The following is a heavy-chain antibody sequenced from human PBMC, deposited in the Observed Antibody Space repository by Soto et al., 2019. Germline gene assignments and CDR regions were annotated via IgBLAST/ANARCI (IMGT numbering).Heavy chain of an antibody. Sequence: ALETLCLSWTVAGGSIIGGNDYWTWIRQPPGKGLEWVGHIYYSGSTNYSPSLKSRFTISLNTPNNQFSLKVTSVTAADTAVYYCAMIPADTYMISSLDPWGNGPRVTAPQ. CDR3: AMIPADTYMISSLDP. D-gene: IGHD3-16*01. CDR2: IYYSGST. V-gene: IGHV4-61*01. J-gene: IGHJ5*02. CDR1: GGSIIGGNDY.